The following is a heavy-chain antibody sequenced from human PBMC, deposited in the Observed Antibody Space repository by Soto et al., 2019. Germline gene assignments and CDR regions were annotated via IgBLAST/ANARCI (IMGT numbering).Heavy chain of an antibody. D-gene: IGHD2-15*01. CDR3: ARVKSNVVAATYYFDH. CDR2: IYYIWST. J-gene: IGHJ4*02. Sequence: SETLSLTCTVSGGSISSYYWSWIRQPPGKGLEWIGYIYYIWSTNYNPYLKSRVTISVDTSKNQFSLKLSSVTAADTAVYYCARVKSNVVAATYYFDHWGQGTLVTVSS. CDR1: GGSISSYY. V-gene: IGHV4-59*01.